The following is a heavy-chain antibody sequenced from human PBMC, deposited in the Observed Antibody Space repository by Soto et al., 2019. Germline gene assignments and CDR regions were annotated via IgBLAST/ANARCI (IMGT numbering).Heavy chain of an antibody. CDR3: ATVDRSVALVGWFDP. V-gene: IGHV1-69*01. D-gene: IGHD2-8*02. J-gene: IGHJ5*02. CDR1: GSTFSSYV. CDR2: IIPVSGTA. Sequence: DLEQSGAEVKKPGSSVKVSCKFSGSTFSSYVIIWVRQAPGQGLEWMGGIIPVSGTANYAQKFHGRVTISADAATNTAYMELSSVRFDDTAVYYCATVDRSVALVGWFDPWGQGTLVTVSS.